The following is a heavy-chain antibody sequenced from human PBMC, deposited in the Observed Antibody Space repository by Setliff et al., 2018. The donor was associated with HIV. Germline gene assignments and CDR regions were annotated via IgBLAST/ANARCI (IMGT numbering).Heavy chain of an antibody. CDR3: ARHKTLRFLNLLTAGWFDP. CDR2: VDYSGTT. CDR1: GGSISTNNFF. D-gene: IGHD3-3*01. J-gene: IGHJ5*02. Sequence: PSETLSLTCTVSGGSISTNNFFWGWIRQPPGKGLEWIGTVDYSGTTNYTPSLKSRVTISVDTSKNQFSLKLTSVTAADTAVYYCARHKTLRFLNLLTAGWFDPWGQGALVTVPQ. V-gene: IGHV4-39*01.